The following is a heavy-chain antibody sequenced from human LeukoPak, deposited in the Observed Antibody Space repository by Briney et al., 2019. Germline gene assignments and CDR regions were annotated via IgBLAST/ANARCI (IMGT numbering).Heavy chain of an antibody. CDR3: ARDLRLAVPVQGY. D-gene: IGHD6-19*01. V-gene: IGHV1-2*02. CDR1: GYTFTGYY. CDR2: INPNSGGT. Sequence: GASVKVSCKASGYTFTGYYMHWVRQAPGQGLEWMGWINPNSGGTNYAQKFQGRVTMTGDTSISTAYMELSRLRSDDTAVYYCARDLRLAVPVQGYWGQGTLVTVSS. J-gene: IGHJ4*02.